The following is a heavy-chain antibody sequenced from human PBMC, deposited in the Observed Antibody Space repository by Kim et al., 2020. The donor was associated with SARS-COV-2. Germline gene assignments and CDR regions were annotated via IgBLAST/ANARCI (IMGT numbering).Heavy chain of an antibody. CDR3: ARDSSGWYWSRYYYYGMDV. CDR2: IYPGDSDT. V-gene: IGHV5-51*01. Sequence: GESLKISCKGSGYSFTSYWIGWVRQMPGKGLEWMGIIYPGDSDTRYSPSFQGQVTISADKSISTAYLQWSSLKASDTAMYYCARDSSGWYWSRYYYYGMDVWGQGTTVTVSS. D-gene: IGHD6-19*01. CDR1: GYSFTSYW. J-gene: IGHJ6*02.